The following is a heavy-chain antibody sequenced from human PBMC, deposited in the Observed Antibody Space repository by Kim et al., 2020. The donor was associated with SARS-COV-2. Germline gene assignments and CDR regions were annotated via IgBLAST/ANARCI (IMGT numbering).Heavy chain of an antibody. CDR1: GGTFSSYA. J-gene: IGHJ6*03. CDR2: IIPIFGTA. V-gene: IGHV1-69*13. Sequence: SVKVSCKASGGTFSSYAISWVRQAPGQGLEWMGGIIPIFGTANYAQKFQGRVTITADESTSTAYMELSSLRSEDTAVYYCARLHYYYYYMDVWGKGTTVTVSS. CDR3: ARLHYYYYYMDV.